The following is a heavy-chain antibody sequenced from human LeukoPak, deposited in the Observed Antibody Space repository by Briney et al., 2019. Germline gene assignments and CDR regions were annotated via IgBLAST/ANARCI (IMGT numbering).Heavy chain of an antibody. V-gene: IGHV4-34*01. J-gene: IGHJ4*02. CDR1: GGSFSGYY. Sequence: SETLSLTCAVYGGSFSGYYWSWIRQPPGKGLEWIGEINHSGSTNYNPSLKSRVTISVDTSKNQFSLKLSSVTAADTAVYYCARAGRRSGYYYWGQGTLVTVSS. D-gene: IGHD3-22*01. CDR2: INHSGST. CDR3: ARAGRRSGYYY.